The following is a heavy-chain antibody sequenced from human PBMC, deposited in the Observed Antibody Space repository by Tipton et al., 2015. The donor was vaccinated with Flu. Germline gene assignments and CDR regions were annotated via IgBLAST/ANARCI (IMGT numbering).Heavy chain of an antibody. D-gene: IGHD4-23*01. CDR1: GFNFGDYA. J-gene: IGHJ4*02. Sequence: RSLRLSCTDSGFNFGDYAMSWVRQAPGKGLEWLCFIRSKAYGGTTRYAASLRGRFTISRDDSKNIAYLQMNSLKTEDTVVYYCTREEGYAGNSGFDYWGQGTLVTVSS. CDR3: TREEGYAGNSGFDY. V-gene: IGHV3-49*04. CDR2: IRSKAYGGTT.